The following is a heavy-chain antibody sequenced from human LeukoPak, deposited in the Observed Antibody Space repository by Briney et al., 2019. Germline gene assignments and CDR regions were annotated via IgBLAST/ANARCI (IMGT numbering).Heavy chain of an antibody. V-gene: IGHV3-23*01. Sequence: GGSLRLSCGASGFIFKTHAMTWVRQAPGKGLEWVSAISDSGDKRYYAGSVKGRFTISRDNAKNTLYLQMNSLRAEDTAVYYCAKDWAADHWGLGALVTVSS. CDR3: AKDWAADH. J-gene: IGHJ4*02. CDR1: GFIFKTHA. CDR2: ISDSGDKR. D-gene: IGHD2-15*01.